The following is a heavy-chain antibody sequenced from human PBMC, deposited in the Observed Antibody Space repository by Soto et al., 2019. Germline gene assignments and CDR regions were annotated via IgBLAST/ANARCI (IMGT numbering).Heavy chain of an antibody. Sequence: GGSLRLSCAASGFTFSSYGMHWVRQAPGKGLEWVAVIWYDGSNKYYADSVKGRFTISRDNSKNTLYLQMNSLRAEDTAVYYCARGSDDFWSGYYSDYWGQGTLVTVSS. CDR3: ARGSDDFWSGYYSDY. J-gene: IGHJ4*02. D-gene: IGHD3-3*01. CDR2: IWYDGSNK. CDR1: GFTFSSYG. V-gene: IGHV3-33*01.